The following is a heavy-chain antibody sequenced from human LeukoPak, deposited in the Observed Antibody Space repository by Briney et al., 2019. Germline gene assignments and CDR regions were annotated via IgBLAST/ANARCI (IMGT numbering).Heavy chain of an antibody. Sequence: PSETLSLTCTVSGASINSYYGNWIRQPPGGDWSGLDLSNTGTTTYNPSLNSRVTISVDTSKNQFSLNLTSVSAADTAVYYCARRNGRRHCDGGSCYSTYYHYFGLDVWGQGTPVTVSS. D-gene: IGHD2-15*01. CDR3: ARRNGRRHCDGGSCYSTYYHYFGLDV. V-gene: IGHV4-59*08. CDR2: SNTGTT. J-gene: IGHJ6*02. CDR1: GASINSYY.